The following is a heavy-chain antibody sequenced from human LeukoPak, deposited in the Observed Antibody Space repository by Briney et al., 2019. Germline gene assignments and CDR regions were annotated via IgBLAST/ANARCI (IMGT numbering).Heavy chain of an antibody. Sequence: GGSLRLSCAASGFALSSHWMTWVRQVPGRGPEWVANVNRDGSETYYLDSVKGRFTISKDNAKNSLYLQMNSLRAEDTALYHCARNNGMDVWGQGTTAIVSS. CDR2: VNRDGSET. J-gene: IGHJ6*02. CDR1: GFALSSHW. CDR3: ARNNGMDV. V-gene: IGHV3-7*03.